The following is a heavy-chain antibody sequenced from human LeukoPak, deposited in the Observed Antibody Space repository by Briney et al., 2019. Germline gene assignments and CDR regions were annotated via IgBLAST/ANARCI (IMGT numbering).Heavy chain of an antibody. Sequence: GGSLRLSCAASGFALSSHWMTWVRQVPGRGPEWVANVNRDGSETYYLDSVKGRFTISKDNAKNSLYLQMNSLRAEDTALYHCARNNGMDVWGQGTTAIVSS. CDR2: VNRDGSET. J-gene: IGHJ6*02. CDR1: GFALSSHW. CDR3: ARNNGMDV. V-gene: IGHV3-7*03.